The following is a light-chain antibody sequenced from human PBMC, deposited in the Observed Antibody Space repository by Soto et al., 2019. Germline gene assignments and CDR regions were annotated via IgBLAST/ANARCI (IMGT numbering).Light chain of an antibody. J-gene: IGKJ5*01. CDR2: GAS. CDR1: QSGSNN. V-gene: IGKV3-15*01. CDR3: QQYNNWPPIT. Sequence: EIVMTQSPATLSVSPGERDTLSCRASQSGSNNLARYQQKPGQAPRLLIYGASTMATGIPARFSGSGSGTEFTLTSSSLQSEDFAGYYCQQYNNWPPITFGQGTRLEMK.